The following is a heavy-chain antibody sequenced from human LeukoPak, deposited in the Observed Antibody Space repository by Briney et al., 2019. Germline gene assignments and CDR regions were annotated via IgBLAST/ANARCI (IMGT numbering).Heavy chain of an antibody. Sequence: SETLSLTCTVSGGSISSGSYYWGWIRQPPGKGLEWIGRIYYSGSTYYNPSLQSRVTISIDTSKNQFSLKLSSVTAADTAVYYCARHLVVGRFDPWGQGTLVTVSS. J-gene: IGHJ5*02. CDR1: GGSISSGSYY. D-gene: IGHD3-10*01. CDR3: ARHLVVGRFDP. CDR2: IYYSGST. V-gene: IGHV4-39*01.